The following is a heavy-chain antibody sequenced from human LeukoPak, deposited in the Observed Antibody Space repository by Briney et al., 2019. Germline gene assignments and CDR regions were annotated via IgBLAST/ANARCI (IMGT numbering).Heavy chain of an antibody. CDR2: IWYDGSNK. V-gene: IGHV3-33*01. J-gene: IGHJ3*02. D-gene: IGHD5-18*01. CDR3: ASEGPYSSHDAFDI. CDR1: GFTFSSYG. Sequence: GGSLRLSCAASGFTFSSYGMHWVRQAPGKGLEWVAVIWYDGSNKYYADSVKGRFTISRDNSKNTLYLQMNSLRAEDTAVYYCASEGPYSSHDAFDIWGQGTMVTVSS.